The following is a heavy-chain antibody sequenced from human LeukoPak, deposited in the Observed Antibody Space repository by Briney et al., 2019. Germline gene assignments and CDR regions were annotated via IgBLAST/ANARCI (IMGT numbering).Heavy chain of an antibody. D-gene: IGHD3-16*02. J-gene: IGHJ4*02. V-gene: IGHV3-30*04. Sequence: GGSLRLSCAASGFTFSSYAMHWVRQAPGKGLEWVAVISYDGSNKYYADSVKGRFTISRDNSKNTLYLQMNSLRAEDTAVYYCARDVHLEDCVWGSYRYFDYWGQGTLVTVSS. CDR3: ARDVHLEDCVWGSYRYFDY. CDR1: GFTFSSYA. CDR2: ISYDGSNK.